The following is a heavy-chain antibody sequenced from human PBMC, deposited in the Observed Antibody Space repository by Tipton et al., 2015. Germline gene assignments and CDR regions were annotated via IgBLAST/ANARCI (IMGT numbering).Heavy chain of an antibody. CDR3: AGGAYTYNWFDP. J-gene: IGHJ5*02. Sequence: TLSLTCTVSDGSISAYYWSWIRQPPGKGLEWIGFIYYSGTSIYSPSLEGRVTMSVDTAKKQFSLKLASVTAADTAMYYCAGGAYTYNWFDPWGQGTLVTVSS. CDR2: IYYSGTS. D-gene: IGHD2-2*02. V-gene: IGHV4-59*01. CDR1: DGSISAYY.